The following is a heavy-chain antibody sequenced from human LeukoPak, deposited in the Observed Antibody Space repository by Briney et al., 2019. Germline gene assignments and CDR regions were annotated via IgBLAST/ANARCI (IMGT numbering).Heavy chain of an antibody. J-gene: IGHJ6*04. V-gene: IGHV3-21*01. CDR2: SSSSSSYI. Sequence: GGSLRLSCAASGFTFSSYSMNWVRQAPGKGLEWVSSSSSSSSYIYYADSVKGRFTISRDNAKNSLYLQMNSLRAEDTAVYYCARDGDLVVVPAAIRYYYYGMDVWGKGTTVTVSS. D-gene: IGHD2-2*01. CDR1: GFTFSSYS. CDR3: ARDGDLVVVPAAIRYYYYGMDV.